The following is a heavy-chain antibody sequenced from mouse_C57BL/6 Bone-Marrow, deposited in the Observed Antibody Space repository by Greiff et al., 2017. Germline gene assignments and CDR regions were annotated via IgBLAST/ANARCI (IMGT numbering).Heavy chain of an antibody. CDR3: GKGYFDV. CDR1: GYAFSSSW. V-gene: IGHV1-82*01. CDR2: IYPGDGDT. Sequence: VQGVESGPELVKPGASVKISCKASGYAFSSSWMHWVKQRPGKGLEWIGRIYPGDGDTNYNGKFKGKATLTADKSSSTAYMQLSSLTSEDSAVYFCGKGYFDVWGTGTTVTVSA. J-gene: IGHJ1*03.